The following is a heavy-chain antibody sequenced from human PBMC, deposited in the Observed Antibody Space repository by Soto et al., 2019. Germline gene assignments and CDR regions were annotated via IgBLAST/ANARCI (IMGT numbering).Heavy chain of an antibody. CDR2: ISYDGANK. J-gene: IGHJ6*02. CDR3: ARGGYCNSTSCYRCGMDV. D-gene: IGHD2-2*03. CDR1: GFTFNNYA. V-gene: IGHV3-30-3*01. Sequence: QVQLVESGGGVVQPGRSLRLSCAASGFTFNNYALHWVRQAPGKGLEWVAVISYDGANKYYADSVKGRFTISRDSSKSTLYLPLNSLRAEDTAVYFWARGGYCNSTSCYRCGMDVWGQGTTVTVSS.